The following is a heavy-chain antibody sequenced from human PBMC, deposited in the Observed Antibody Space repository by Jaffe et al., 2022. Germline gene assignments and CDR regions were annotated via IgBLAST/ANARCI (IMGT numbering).Heavy chain of an antibody. J-gene: IGHJ6*04. CDR1: GYSISSGYY. V-gene: IGHV4-38-2*01. CDR2: IYHSGST. Sequence: QVQLQESGPGLVKPSETLSLTCAVSGYSISSGYYWGWIRQPPGKGLEWIGSIYHSGSTYYNPSLKSRVTISVDTSKNQFSLKLSSVTAADTAVYYCARPGYYGSGSPDVWGKGTTVTVSS. CDR3: ARPGYYGSGSPDV. D-gene: IGHD3-10*01.